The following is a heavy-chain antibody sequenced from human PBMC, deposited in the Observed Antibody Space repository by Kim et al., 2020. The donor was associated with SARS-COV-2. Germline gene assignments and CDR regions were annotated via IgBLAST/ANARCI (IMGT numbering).Heavy chain of an antibody. CDR3: ARFMVRGAISHVGWFDP. V-gene: IGHV1-69*13. J-gene: IGHJ5*02. CDR1: GGTFSSYA. Sequence: SVKVSCKASGGTFSSYAISWVRQAPGQGLEWMGGIIPIFGTANYAQKFQGRVTITADESTSTAYMELSSLRSEDTAVYYCARFMVRGAISHVGWFDPWGQGTLVTVSS. CDR2: IIPIFGTA. D-gene: IGHD3-10*01.